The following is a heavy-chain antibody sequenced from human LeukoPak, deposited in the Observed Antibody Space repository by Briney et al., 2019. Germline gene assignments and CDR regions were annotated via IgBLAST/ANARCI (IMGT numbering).Heavy chain of an antibody. V-gene: IGHV3-30*03. D-gene: IGHD3-3*01. CDR1: GLTFSSYG. CDR3: ARHTEGFFRSGFDY. CDR2: ISHEGSNK. Sequence: GGSLRLSCAASGLTFSSYGMHWVRQAPGKGLEWVAVISHEGSNKYYADSVKGRFTISRDNSKNMVYLQMNSLRAEDTAVYYCARHTEGFFRSGFDYWGQGALVTVSS. J-gene: IGHJ4*02.